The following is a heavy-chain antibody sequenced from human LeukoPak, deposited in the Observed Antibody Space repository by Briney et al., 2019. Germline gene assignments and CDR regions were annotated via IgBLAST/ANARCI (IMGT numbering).Heavy chain of an antibody. J-gene: IGHJ4*02. CDR1: GFSFSDLY. D-gene: IGHD3-22*01. CDR3: VRDFYESSGSTYYFDY. V-gene: IGHV3-72*01. Sequence: PGGSLRLSCAASGFSFSDLYMEWVRQAPGKGLEWVGRTRNKPNSYTTEYAASVKGRFTISRDDSKNSLYLQMNSLKIEDTAVYYCVRDFYESSGSTYYFDYWGQGTLVTVSS. CDR2: TRNKPNSYTT.